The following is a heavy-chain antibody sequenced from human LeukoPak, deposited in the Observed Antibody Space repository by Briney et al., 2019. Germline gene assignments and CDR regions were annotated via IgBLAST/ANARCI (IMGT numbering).Heavy chain of an antibody. V-gene: IGHV4-30-4*01. CDR3: AREVLQLTQYNWFDP. CDR2: IYYSGST. CDR1: GGSISSGDYY. J-gene: IGHJ5*02. D-gene: IGHD6-6*01. Sequence: SRTLSLTCTVSGGSISSGDYYWSWIRQPPGKGLEWIGYIYYSGSTYYNPSLKSRVTISVDTSKNQFSLKLSSVTAADTAVYYCAREVLQLTQYNWFDPWGQGTLVTVSS.